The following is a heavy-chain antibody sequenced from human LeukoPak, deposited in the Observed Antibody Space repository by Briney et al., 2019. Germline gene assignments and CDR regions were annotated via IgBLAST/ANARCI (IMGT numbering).Heavy chain of an antibody. J-gene: IGHJ6*02. V-gene: IGHV4-59*08. D-gene: IGHD3-10*01. CDR2: IYYSGST. CDR3: ARHIARGSGSYYKGYYYYGMDV. CDR1: GGSISSYY. Sequence: SETLSLTCTVSGGSISSYYWSWIRPPPGKGLEWIGYIYYSGSTNYNPSLKSRVTISVDTSKNQFSLKLSSVTAADTAVYYCARHIARGSGSYYKGYYYYGMDVWGQGTTVTVSS.